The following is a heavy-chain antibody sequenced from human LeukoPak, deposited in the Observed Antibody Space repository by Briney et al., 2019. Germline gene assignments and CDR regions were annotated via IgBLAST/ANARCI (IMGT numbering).Heavy chain of an antibody. CDR2: ISSGGTNT. V-gene: IGHV3-23*01. J-gene: IGHJ5*01. D-gene: IGHD3-10*01. CDR3: ARRRGSGNCNWFDS. CDR1: GFTFSSYA. Sequence: PGGSLRLSCAASGFTFSSYAMNWVRQAPGKGLGWVSVISSGGTNTYYADSVKGRFTVSRDNSKNTMYLQMNSLRAEDTAVYYCARRRGSGNCNWFDSWGQGTLVTVSS.